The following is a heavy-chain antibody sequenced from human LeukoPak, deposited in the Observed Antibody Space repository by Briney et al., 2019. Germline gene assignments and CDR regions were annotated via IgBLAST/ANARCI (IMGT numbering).Heavy chain of an antibody. D-gene: IGHD6-13*01. CDR1: GFTFSSYR. V-gene: IGHV3-21*01. J-gene: IGHJ6*03. CDR2: ISTSSSST. CDR3: ARSAPAAAGTGPMDV. Sequence: PGGSLRLSCAASGFTFSSYRMNWVRQAPGKGLEWVSSISTSSSSTYYADSVKGRFIISRDNAKNSLYLQMNSLRAEDTTVYYCARSAPAAAGTGPMDVWGKGTTVTVSS.